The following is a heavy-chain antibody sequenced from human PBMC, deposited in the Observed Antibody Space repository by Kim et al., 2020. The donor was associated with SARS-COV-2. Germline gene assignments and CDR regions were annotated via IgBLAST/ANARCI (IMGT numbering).Heavy chain of an antibody. V-gene: IGHV4-39*01. CDR2: VWYNGAS. CDR3: ARHEGGRTGRFAAFDS. D-gene: IGHD1-26*01. Sequence: SETLSLTCAVSFGSLSSISYYWAWLRQPPGKGLEWIGSVWYNGASFYNPTLNRRVIIFIDRSKKHFPLKITAVTAADTAVYYCARHEGGRTGRFAAFDSWGQGSPVTVSS. J-gene: IGHJ4*02. CDR1: FGSLSSISYY.